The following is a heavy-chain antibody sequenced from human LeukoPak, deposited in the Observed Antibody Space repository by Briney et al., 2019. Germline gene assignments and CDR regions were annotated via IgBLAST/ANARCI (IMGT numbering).Heavy chain of an antibody. V-gene: IGHV4-34*01. Sequence: SETLSLTCAVYGGSFSGYYWSWIRQPPGKGLEWIGEINHSGSTNYNPSLQSRLTLSADTSKNQFSLGLSSVTAADTAVYYCATIKRGSIFGYFDFWGQGIKVTVSS. CDR2: INHSGST. D-gene: IGHD5-18*01. J-gene: IGHJ4*02. CDR1: GGSFSGYY. CDR3: ATIKRGSIFGYFDF.